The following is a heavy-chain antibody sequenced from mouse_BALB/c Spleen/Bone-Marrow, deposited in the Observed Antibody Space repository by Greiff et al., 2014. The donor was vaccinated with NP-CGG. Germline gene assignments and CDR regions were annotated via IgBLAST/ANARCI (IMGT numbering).Heavy chain of an antibody. Sequence: EVHLVESGGGLVQPGGSRKLSCAASGFTFSSFGIHWVRQAPEKGLEWVAYISSDSSTIYYADTVKGRFTISRDNPKNTLFLRMTSLRSEDTAMYYCARSNYVGYYAMDYWGQGTSVTVPS. CDR3: ARSNYVGYYAMDY. D-gene: IGHD1-1*01. J-gene: IGHJ4*01. CDR1: GFTFSSFG. V-gene: IGHV5-17*02. CDR2: ISSDSSTI.